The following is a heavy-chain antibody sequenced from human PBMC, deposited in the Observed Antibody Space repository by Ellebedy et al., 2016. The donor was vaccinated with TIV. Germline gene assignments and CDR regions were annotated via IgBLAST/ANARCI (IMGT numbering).Heavy chain of an antibody. Sequence: GGSLRLSCSASGFTFEDYALHWVRQAPGKGLEWVSLISGDGHTIYYIDSVKDRFTVSRDNSRNALYLQMTRLRTEDTALYYCTKGQSRRGGNYRGWFDPWGQGTLVTVSS. CDR2: ISGDGHTI. CDR1: GFTFEDYA. CDR3: TKGQSRRGGNYRGWFDP. D-gene: IGHD3-16*02. V-gene: IGHV3-43*02. J-gene: IGHJ5*02.